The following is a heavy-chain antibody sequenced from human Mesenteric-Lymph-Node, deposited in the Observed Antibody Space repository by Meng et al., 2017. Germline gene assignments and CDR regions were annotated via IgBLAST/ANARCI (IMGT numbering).Heavy chain of an antibody. CDR1: GGSISYRNNY. CDR3: ARGTTVTI. CDR2: ISFGGST. V-gene: IGHV4-39*07. D-gene: IGHD4-17*01. Sequence: SETLSLTCTVSGGSISYRNNYWGWIRQPPGKGLEWIGTISFGGSTDYNPSLESRVTISLNMSKNQFSLKLSSVTAADTAVYYCARGTTVTIWGQGTLVTVSS. J-gene: IGHJ4*02.